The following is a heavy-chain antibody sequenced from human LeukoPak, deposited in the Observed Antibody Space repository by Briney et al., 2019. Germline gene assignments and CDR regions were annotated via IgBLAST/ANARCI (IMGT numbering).Heavy chain of an antibody. CDR2: IYPGDSDT. J-gene: IGHJ5*02. D-gene: IGHD2-15*01. V-gene: IGHV5-51*01. Sequence: GESLKISFKGSGYSFTSYWIGWVRQMPGKGLEWMGIIYPGDSDTRYSPSFQGQVTISADKSISTAYLQWSSLKASDTAMYYCARGNRYCSGGSCSGQYWFDPWGQGTLVTVSS. CDR3: ARGNRYCSGGSCSGQYWFDP. CDR1: GYSFTSYW.